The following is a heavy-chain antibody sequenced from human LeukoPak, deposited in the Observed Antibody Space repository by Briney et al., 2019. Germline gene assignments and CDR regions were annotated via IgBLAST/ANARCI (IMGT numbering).Heavy chain of an antibody. Sequence: GGFLGLSCTASGFIFGDHAMSWVRQAPGKGLEWVGFIRSKAYGGTTEYAASVKGRFTISRDDSEGIAYLQMNSLRIDDTAVYYCARGPIHLWLHNGMDVWGQGTTVIVFS. CDR2: IRSKAYGGTT. V-gene: IGHV3-49*04. D-gene: IGHD5-18*01. CDR3: ARGPIHLWLHNGMDV. CDR1: GFIFGDHA. J-gene: IGHJ6*02.